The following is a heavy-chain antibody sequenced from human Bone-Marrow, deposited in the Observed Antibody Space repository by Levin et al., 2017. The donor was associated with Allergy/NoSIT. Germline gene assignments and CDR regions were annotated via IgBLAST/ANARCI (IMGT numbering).Heavy chain of an antibody. CDR3: ARRGYSGYMDV. CDR1: GGSFSGYY. D-gene: IGHD5-12*01. CDR2: ISQSGNT. Sequence: SETLSLTCAVYGGSFSGYYWNWIRQPPGKGLEWIGEISQSGNTNYNASHKRRLTITVDTSKNQFSLTLSSVTAADTAVYYCARRGYSGYMDVWGQGTTVTVSS. J-gene: IGHJ6*02. V-gene: IGHV4-34*01.